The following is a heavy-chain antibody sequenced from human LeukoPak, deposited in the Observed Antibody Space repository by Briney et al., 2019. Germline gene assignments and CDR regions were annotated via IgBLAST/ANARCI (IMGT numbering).Heavy chain of an antibody. CDR3: ARALGGDSRDSDPANHIDAFDI. J-gene: IGHJ3*02. D-gene: IGHD3-22*01. V-gene: IGHV3-21*01. CDR2: ISSSSSYI. Sequence: GGSLRLSCAASGFTFSSYAMNWVRQAPGKGLEWVSSISSSSSYIYYADSVKGRFTISRDNAKNSLYLQMNSLRAEDTAVYYCARALGGDSRDSDPANHIDAFDIWGQGTMVTVSS. CDR1: GFTFSSYA.